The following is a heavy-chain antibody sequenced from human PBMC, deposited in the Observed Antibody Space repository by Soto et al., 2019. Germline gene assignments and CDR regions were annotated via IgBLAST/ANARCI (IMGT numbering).Heavy chain of an antibody. CDR2: INNDGSDT. Sequence: GGSLRLSCAASGFIFSIDWMHWVCQAPGKGLVWVSRINNDGSDTSYADSVKGRFTISRDNSKNTVYLQMNSLRAEDTAVYYCAKVAYYDILTGYYIDYYYGMDVWGQGTTVTVSS. J-gene: IGHJ6*02. D-gene: IGHD3-9*01. CDR3: AKVAYYDILTGYYIDYYYGMDV. CDR1: GFIFSIDW. V-gene: IGHV3-74*01.